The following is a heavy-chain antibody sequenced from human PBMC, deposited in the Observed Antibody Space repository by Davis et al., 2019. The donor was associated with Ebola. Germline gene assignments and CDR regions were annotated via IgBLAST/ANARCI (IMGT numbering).Heavy chain of an antibody. J-gene: IGHJ6*02. CDR3: AKMKRSSWYIAEYYYYGMDV. Sequence: GESLKISCAASGFTFSSYAMSWVRQAPGKGLEWVSAISGSGGSTYYADSVKGRFTISRDNSKNTLYLQMNSLRAEDTAVYYCAKMKRSSWYIAEYYYYGMDVWGQGTTVTVFS. V-gene: IGHV3-23*01. D-gene: IGHD6-13*01. CDR2: ISGSGGST. CDR1: GFTFSSYA.